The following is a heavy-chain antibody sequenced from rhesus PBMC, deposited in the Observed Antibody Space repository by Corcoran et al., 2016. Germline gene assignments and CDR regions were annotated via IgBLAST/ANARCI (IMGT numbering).Heavy chain of an antibody. Sequence: QVQLQESGPGLVKPSETLSLTCAVSGYSIISGYYWGWIRQPPGKGLEYIVYISGSSGSTYYNPYLKSRVTISKDTSKNQFSLKLSSVNAADTAVYYCARRPYYYDSGYFYWGQGVLVTVSS. CDR3: ARRPYYYDSGYFY. J-gene: IGHJ4*01. CDR2: ISGSSGST. CDR1: GYSIISGYY. V-gene: IGHV4-99*01. D-gene: IGHD3-28*01.